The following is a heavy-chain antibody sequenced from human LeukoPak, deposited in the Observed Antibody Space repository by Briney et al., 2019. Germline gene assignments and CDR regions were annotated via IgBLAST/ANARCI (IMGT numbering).Heavy chain of an antibody. V-gene: IGHV4-31*03. CDR2: IYYSGST. Sequence: SQTLSLTCTVSGGSISSGGYYWSWIRQHPGKGLEWIGYIYYSGSTYYNPSLKSRVTISVDTSKNQFSLKLSSVTAADTAVYYCARADGVDCSSTSCHLRDAFDIWGQGTMVTVSS. D-gene: IGHD2-2*01. J-gene: IGHJ3*02. CDR1: GGSISSGGYY. CDR3: ARADGVDCSSTSCHLRDAFDI.